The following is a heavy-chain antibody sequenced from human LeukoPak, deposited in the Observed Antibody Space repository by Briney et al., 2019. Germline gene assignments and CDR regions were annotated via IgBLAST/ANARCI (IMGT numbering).Heavy chain of an antibody. CDR1: GGSISSSRYY. V-gene: IGHV4-39*02. D-gene: IGHD4-17*01. CDR3: ARDDDYGFDY. CDR2: IYYSGNT. J-gene: IGHJ4*02. Sequence: SSGTLSLTCTVSGGSISSSRYYWGWIRQPPGKGLEWIGIIYYSGNTYYNPSLKSRVTISVDTSKNQFSLKLSSVTAADTAVYFCARDDDYGFDYWGQGTLVTVSS.